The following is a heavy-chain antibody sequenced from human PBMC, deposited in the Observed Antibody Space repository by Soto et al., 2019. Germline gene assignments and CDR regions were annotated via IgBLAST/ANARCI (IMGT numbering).Heavy chain of an antibody. J-gene: IGHJ5*02. CDR1: GGTFSSYS. CDR2: ITPLYGTK. Sequence: QVQLVQSGAEVKEPGSSVKVSCKTSGGTFSSYSLNWVRQAPGQGLEWVGGITPLYGTKNYAQRFRGRVTFAADESTSTVFMELTSATSVDTAVYFCARGGTLKPFDPSGQCTLVTVSS. CDR3: ARGGTLKPFDP. D-gene: IGHD1-26*01. V-gene: IGHV1-69*12.